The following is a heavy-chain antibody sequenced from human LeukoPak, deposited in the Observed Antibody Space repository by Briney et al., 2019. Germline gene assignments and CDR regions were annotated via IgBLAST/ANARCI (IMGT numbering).Heavy chain of an antibody. CDR1: GFSFSDHY. CDR2: IGSSGGAT. CDR3: AKDSLPSRGSRIDY. Sequence: GGSLRLSCVASGFSFSDHYMSWIRQAPGKGLEWVSYIGSSGGATYYADSVRGRFTISRDNVKNSLFLQMNNLRPEDTGVYYCAKDSLPSRGSRIDYWGQGTLVTVSS. J-gene: IGHJ4*02. D-gene: IGHD1-26*01. V-gene: IGHV3-11*04.